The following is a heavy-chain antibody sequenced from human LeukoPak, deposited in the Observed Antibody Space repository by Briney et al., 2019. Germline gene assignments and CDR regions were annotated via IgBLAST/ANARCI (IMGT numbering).Heavy chain of an antibody. J-gene: IGHJ4*02. CDR2: FDPEDGKT. CDR3: ATVGYGLYYFNY. V-gene: IGHV1-24*01. D-gene: IGHD5-18*01. CDR1: GYTLAELS. Sequence: ASVKVSCKVSGYTLAELSMHWVRQAPGKGLEWMGAFDPEDGKTIYAHKLQGRATITEDTSTDTAYLELSSLKSDDTAVYYCATVGYGLYYFNYWGQGTLVTVSS.